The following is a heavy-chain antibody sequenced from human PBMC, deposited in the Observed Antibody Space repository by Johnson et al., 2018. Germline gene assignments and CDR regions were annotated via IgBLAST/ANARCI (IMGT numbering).Heavy chain of an antibody. D-gene: IGHD5-18*01. CDR3: AKDRVVVTAMSDAFDI. CDR1: GFTFSSYA. CDR2: ISGSGGST. Sequence: LVQSGGGLVQPGGSLRLSCAASGFTFSSYAMTWVRQAPGKGLEWVSAISGSGGSTYYADSVKGRFTISRDNSKNTLYLQMNSLRAEDTAVYYCAKDRVVVTAMSDAFDIWGQGTMFTVSS. V-gene: IGHV3-23*04. J-gene: IGHJ3*02.